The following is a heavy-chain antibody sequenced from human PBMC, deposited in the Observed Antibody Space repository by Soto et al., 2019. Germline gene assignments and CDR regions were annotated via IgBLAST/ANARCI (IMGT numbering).Heavy chain of an antibody. V-gene: IGHV1-69*06. CDR2: IIPIFGTA. D-gene: IGHD3-9*01. Sequence: GASVKVSCKASGGTFSSYAISWVRQAPGQGLEWMGGIIPIFGTANYAQKFQGRVTITADKSTGTAYMELSSLRSEDTAVYYCARAENYVLRYFDWSYLFDYWGQGTLVTVSS. CDR3: ARAENYVLRYFDWSYLFDY. J-gene: IGHJ4*02. CDR1: GGTFSSYA.